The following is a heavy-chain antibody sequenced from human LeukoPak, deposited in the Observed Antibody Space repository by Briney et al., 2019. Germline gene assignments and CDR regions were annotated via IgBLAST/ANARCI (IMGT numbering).Heavy chain of an antibody. V-gene: IGHV3-23*01. CDR2: VSGSGGTA. CDR3: AKKGYYDGSGYYMYYFDH. J-gene: IGHJ4*02. CDR1: GFTFTGHN. Sequence: PGGSLRLSCAASGFTFTGHNMNWVRQAPGKGLEWVSAVSGSGGTAYYADSVKGRFTISRDNSKNTLYLQMNSLRAEDTAVYYCAKKGYYDGSGYYMYYFDHWGQGTLVTVSS. D-gene: IGHD3-22*01.